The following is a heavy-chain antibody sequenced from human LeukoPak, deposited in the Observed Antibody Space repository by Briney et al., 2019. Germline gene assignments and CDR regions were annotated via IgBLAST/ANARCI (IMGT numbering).Heavy chain of an antibody. Sequence: SETLSLTCTVSGDSISSYYWGWIRQPPGKGLEWSGSIYYSGSTYYNPSLKSRVTISVDTSKNQYSLKLSSVTAADTAVYYCARSRYYYGSGSYDFDYWGQGTLVTVSS. CDR2: IYYSGST. D-gene: IGHD3-10*01. V-gene: IGHV4-39*01. CDR3: ARSRYYYGSGSYDFDY. CDR1: GDSISSYY. J-gene: IGHJ4*02.